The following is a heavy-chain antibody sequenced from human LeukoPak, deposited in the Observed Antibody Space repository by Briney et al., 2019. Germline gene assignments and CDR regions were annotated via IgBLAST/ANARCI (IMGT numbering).Heavy chain of an antibody. Sequence: PGGSLRLSCSASGFTFSLYAMHWVRQAPGKGLEWVAVISYDGSNKYYADSVKGRFTISRDNSKNTLYLQMNSLRAEDTAVYYCARGWYQLLHNWFDPWGQGTLVTVSS. CDR2: ISYDGSNK. CDR1: GFTFSLYA. J-gene: IGHJ5*02. D-gene: IGHD2-2*01. CDR3: ARGWYQLLHNWFDP. V-gene: IGHV3-30-3*01.